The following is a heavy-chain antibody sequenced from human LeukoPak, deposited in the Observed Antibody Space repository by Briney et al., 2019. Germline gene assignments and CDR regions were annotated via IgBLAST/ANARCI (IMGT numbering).Heavy chain of an antibody. V-gene: IGHV4-4*02. CDR1: GDSISSHYW. D-gene: IGHD5-18*01. CDR3: ARKGYTYGTFDY. Sequence: SETLSLTCAVSGDSISSHYWWSWVRQPPGKGLEWIGEIYHSGSTNYNPSLKSRVTISVDKSKNQFSLKLTSLTAAGTAVYYCARKGYTYGTFDYWGLGTLVTVSS. CDR2: IYHSGST. J-gene: IGHJ4*02.